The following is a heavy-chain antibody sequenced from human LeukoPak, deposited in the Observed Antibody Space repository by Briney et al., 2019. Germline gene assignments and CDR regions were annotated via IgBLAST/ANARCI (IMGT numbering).Heavy chain of an antibody. CDR2: IYYSGTT. V-gene: IGHV4-59*08. Sequence: PSETLSLTCTVSGGSISSYYWSWMRQPPGKGLEWFGYIYYSGTTNYNPSLKSRGTISVDKYKNQFSLKLNSVTAADTAVYYCARLFGDPHFDYWGQGILVSVSS. CDR1: GGSISSYY. D-gene: IGHD4-17*01. J-gene: IGHJ4*02. CDR3: ARLFGDPHFDY.